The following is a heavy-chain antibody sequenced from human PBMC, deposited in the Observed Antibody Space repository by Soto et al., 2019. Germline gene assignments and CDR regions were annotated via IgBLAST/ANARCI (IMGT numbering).Heavy chain of an antibody. CDR1: GFTFIYYA. D-gene: IGHD3-22*01. Sequence: LGLSCKPSGFTFIYYAMTWVRQAPGKGLEWISAISDSGTTTFYADSVKGRFTISRDNSMNILYLQMNGLRAEDTAVYYCATSDCYYDSNGKSLGPDYCGQRTRVPISS. J-gene: IGHJ4*02. CDR3: ATSDCYYDSNGKSLGPDY. CDR2: ISDSGTTT. V-gene: IGHV3-23*01.